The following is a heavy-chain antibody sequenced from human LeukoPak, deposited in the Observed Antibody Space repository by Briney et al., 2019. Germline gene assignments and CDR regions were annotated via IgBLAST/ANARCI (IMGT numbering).Heavy chain of an antibody. CDR1: GFTLSSYA. J-gene: IGHJ4*02. Sequence: GGSLRLSCAASGFTLSSYAMGWVRQAPGKGVEWVSAISGSGGSTYYADSVKGRFTISRDNSKNTLYLQMNSLRAEDTAVYYCAKVGGYGLPPKYYFDYWGQGTLVTVSS. CDR2: ISGSGGST. CDR3: AKVGGYGLPPKYYFDY. D-gene: IGHD5-18*01. V-gene: IGHV3-23*01.